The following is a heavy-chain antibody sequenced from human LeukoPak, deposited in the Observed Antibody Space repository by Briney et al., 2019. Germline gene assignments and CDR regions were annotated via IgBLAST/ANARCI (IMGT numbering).Heavy chain of an antibody. CDR1: GGTFSSYA. D-gene: IGHD3-10*01. J-gene: IGHJ4*02. CDR3: ASRGGNSGSSHFDY. V-gene: IGHV1-69*13. Sequence: SVEVSCKASGGTFSSYAISWVRQAPGQGLEWMGGIIPIFGTANYAQKFQGRVTITADESTSTAYMELSSLRSEDTAVYYCASRGGNSGSSHFDYWGQGTLVTVSS. CDR2: IIPIFGTA.